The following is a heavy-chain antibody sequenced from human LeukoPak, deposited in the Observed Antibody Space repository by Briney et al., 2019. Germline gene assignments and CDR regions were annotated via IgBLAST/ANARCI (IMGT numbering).Heavy chain of an antibody. CDR2: IRSKAYGGTT. J-gene: IGHJ4*02. D-gene: IGHD1-26*01. Sequence: GGSLRLSCTASGFTFGDYAMSWVRQAPGKGLEWVGFIRSKAYGGTTEYAASGKGRFTISRDDSKSIAYLQMNSLKTEDTAVYYCTRGGVIVGATRRAFDYWGQGTLVTVSS. CDR3: TRGGVIVGATRRAFDY. V-gene: IGHV3-49*04. CDR1: GFTFGDYA.